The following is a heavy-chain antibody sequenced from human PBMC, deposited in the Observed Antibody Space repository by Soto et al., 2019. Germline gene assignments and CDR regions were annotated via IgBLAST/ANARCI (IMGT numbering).Heavy chain of an antibody. J-gene: IGHJ6*02. D-gene: IGHD6-13*01. CDR2: INPNSGGT. V-gene: IGHV1-2*04. CDR1: GYTFTGYY. Sequence: ASVKVSCKAYGYTFTGYYMHWVRQAPGQGLEWMGWINPNSGGTNYAQKFQGWVTMTRDTSISTAYMELSRLRSDDTAVYYCARGVAAAGPMDVWGQGTTVTVSS. CDR3: ARGVAAAGPMDV.